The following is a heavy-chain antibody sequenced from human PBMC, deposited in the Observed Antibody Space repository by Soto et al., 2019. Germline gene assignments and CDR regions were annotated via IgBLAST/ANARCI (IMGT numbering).Heavy chain of an antibody. Sequence: SETLSLTCIVSGGSISIGDYYWSWIRQPPGKGLEWIGYIYYSGSTYYSPSLKSRVTISVGTSKNQFSLKLSSVTAADRAVYYCAATRVTMALGWFGPWGQGTLVTVSS. CDR1: GGSISIGDYY. J-gene: IGHJ5*02. V-gene: IGHV4-30-4*01. CDR3: AATRVTMALGWFGP. CDR2: IYYSGST. D-gene: IGHD3-10*01.